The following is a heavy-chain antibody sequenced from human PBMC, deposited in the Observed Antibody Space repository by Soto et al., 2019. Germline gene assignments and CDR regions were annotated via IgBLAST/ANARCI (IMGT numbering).Heavy chain of an antibody. J-gene: IGHJ4*02. CDR2: ISSSSSTI. CDR1: GFTFSSYS. D-gene: IGHD3-9*01. Sequence: GGSLRLSCAASGFTFSSYSMNWVRQAPGKGLEWVSYISSSSSTIYYADSVKGRFTISRDNAKNSLYLQMNSLRDEDTAVYYCARDIKETYYDILTGYVDYWGQGTLVTVSS. V-gene: IGHV3-48*02. CDR3: ARDIKETYYDILTGYVDY.